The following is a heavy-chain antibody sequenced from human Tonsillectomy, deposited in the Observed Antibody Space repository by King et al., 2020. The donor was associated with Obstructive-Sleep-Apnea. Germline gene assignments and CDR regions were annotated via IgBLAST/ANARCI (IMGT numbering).Heavy chain of an antibody. CDR1: GFVFSFSA. CDR3: ARDKYAEDPLLYGMDV. CDR2: ISYDGRNE. D-gene: IGHD2-2*01. Sequence: VQLVESGGGVVQPGRSLRLSCAASGFVFSFSAMHWVRLAPGKGLEWVSLISYDGRNEWYADSVKGRFTISRDISKTTLYLQMHNLRPEDTALYYCARDKYAEDPLLYGMDVWGQGTTVTVSS. V-gene: IGHV3-30*04. J-gene: IGHJ6*02.